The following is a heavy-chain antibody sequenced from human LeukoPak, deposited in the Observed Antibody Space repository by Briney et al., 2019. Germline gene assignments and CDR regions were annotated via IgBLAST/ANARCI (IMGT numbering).Heavy chain of an antibody. CDR3: ARGRIHSWSDAFDI. J-gene: IGHJ3*02. V-gene: IGHV1-2*02. Sequence: GASVKVSFKASGYTFIGHYMHWVRQAPGQGLEWMGGINSNSGGTKYAQKFQGSVIMTRDTSISTAYMELSRLNSDDTAVYYCARGRIHSWSDAFDIWGQGTTVTVSS. CDR2: INSNSGGT. CDR1: GYTFIGHY. D-gene: IGHD5-18*01.